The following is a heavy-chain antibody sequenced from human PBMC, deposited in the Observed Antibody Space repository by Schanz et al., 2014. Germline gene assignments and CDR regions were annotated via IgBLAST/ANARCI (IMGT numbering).Heavy chain of an antibody. CDR1: GFTFSDYY. J-gene: IGHJ3*02. V-gene: IGHV3-11*06. D-gene: IGHD3-10*01. Sequence: VQLVESGGGLVQPGGSLRLSCAASGFTFSDYYMTWIRQAPGKGLEWVSYVSSNNIYTKYADSVKGRFTISRDNAKNSLFLQMNSLTAEDTAVYYCVREDMVRGIRAFDIWGQGTMVTVSS. CDR2: VSSNNIYT. CDR3: VREDMVRGIRAFDI.